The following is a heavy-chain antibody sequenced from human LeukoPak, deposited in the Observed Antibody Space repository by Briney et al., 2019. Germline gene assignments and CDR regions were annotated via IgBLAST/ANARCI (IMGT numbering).Heavy chain of an antibody. CDR3: ARQNNYGNDYYGMDA. D-gene: IGHD5-18*01. CDR1: GDSVSSNSA. J-gene: IGHJ6*02. Sequence: SQTLSLTCAISGDSVSSNSAWNWIRQSPSRGLEWLGRTYYRSKWYNDYAVSVKSRITINPDTSKNQFSLQLNSVTPEDTAVYYCARQNNYGNDYYGMDAWGQGTTVTVSS. CDR2: TYYRSKWYN. V-gene: IGHV6-1*01.